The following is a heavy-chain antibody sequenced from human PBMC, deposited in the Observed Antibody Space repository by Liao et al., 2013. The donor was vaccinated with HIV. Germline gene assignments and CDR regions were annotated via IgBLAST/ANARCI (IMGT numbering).Heavy chain of an antibody. CDR2: VYISGRT. J-gene: IGHJ4*02. CDR3: AREGYDSSGYHYYFDF. CDR1: GGSISSGNYY. D-gene: IGHD3-22*01. V-gene: IGHV4-61*02. Sequence: QVQLQESGPGLVKPSQTLSLTCTVSGGSISSGNYYWSWIRQPAGKGLEWIGRVYISGRTDYNPSLKSRVTMSVDTSKNQFSLKLTSVTAADTAMYHCAREGYDSSGYHYYFDFWGQGTLVTVSS.